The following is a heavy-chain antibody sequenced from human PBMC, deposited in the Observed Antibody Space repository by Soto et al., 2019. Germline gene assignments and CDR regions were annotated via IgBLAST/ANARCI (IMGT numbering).Heavy chain of an antibody. Sequence: TAETLSLTCTVSGGSIRSGGSYWSWIRQHPGKGLEWIGYIYYSGSTYYNPSLKSRVTISVDTSKNQFSLKLSSVTAADTAVYYCAREVVAGKTTYNWFERWGKGTLVNVSS. D-gene: IGHD2-2*01. CDR2: IYYSGST. CDR3: AREVVAGKTTYNWFER. J-gene: IGHJ5*02. V-gene: IGHV4-31*03. CDR1: GGSIRSGGSY.